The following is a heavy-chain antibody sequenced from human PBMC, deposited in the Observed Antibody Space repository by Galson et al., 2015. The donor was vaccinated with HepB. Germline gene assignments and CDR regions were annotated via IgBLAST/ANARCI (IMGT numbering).Heavy chain of an antibody. CDR1: GFTFSTYW. Sequence: SLRLSCAASGFTFSTYWMHWVRQAPGKGLVWVSHINSDGTSASYADSVKGRFTVSRDNAKNTLYLQMNSLRAEDTGLYYCVRDRRMMGVDPWGQGTLVTVSS. CDR2: INSDGTSA. D-gene: IGHD3-16*01. CDR3: VRDRRMMGVDP. J-gene: IGHJ5*02. V-gene: IGHV3-74*01.